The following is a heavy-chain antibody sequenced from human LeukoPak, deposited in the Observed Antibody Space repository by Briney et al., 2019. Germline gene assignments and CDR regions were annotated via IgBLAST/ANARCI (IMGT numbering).Heavy chain of an antibody. J-gene: IGHJ4*02. D-gene: IGHD3-22*01. V-gene: IGHV4-31*03. Sequence: PSETLSLTCTVSGGSISSGGYYWSWIRQHPGKGLEWIGYIYYSGSTYYNPSLKSRVTISVDTSKNQFSLKLSSVTAADTAVYYCGVYYYDSSGYPPLVYSIDYWDQGPLVTVSS. CDR2: IYYSGST. CDR3: GVYYYDSSGYPPLVYSIDY. CDR1: GGSISSGGYY.